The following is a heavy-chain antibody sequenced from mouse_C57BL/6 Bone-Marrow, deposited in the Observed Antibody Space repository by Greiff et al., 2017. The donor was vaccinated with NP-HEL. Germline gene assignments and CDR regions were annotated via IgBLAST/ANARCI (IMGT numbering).Heavy chain of an antibody. J-gene: IGHJ1*03. V-gene: IGHV14-4*01. CDR2: IDPENGDT. D-gene: IGHD1-1*01. CDR3: TANYGYWYIDV. Sequence: VQLQQSGAELVRPGASVKLSCTASGFNFKDDYMHWVKQRPDQGLEWIGSIDPENGDTEYASNFQGRATITADTSSNTAYLQLSSLTSEDTAVYYCTANYGYWYIDVWGTGTTVTVSS. CDR1: GFNFKDDY.